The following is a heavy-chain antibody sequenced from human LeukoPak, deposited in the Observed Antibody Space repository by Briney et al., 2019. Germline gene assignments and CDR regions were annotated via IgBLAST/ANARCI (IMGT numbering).Heavy chain of an antibody. CDR2: ISYDGSNK. V-gene: IGHV3-30-3*01. CDR1: GFTFSSYA. CDR3: AKDRRGGYYEPFDY. Sequence: QPGGSLRLSCAASGFTFSSYAMHWVRQAPGKGLEWVAVISYDGSNKYYADSVKGRFTISRDNSKNTLYLQMNSLRAEDTAVYYCAKDRRGGYYEPFDYWGQGTLVTVSS. D-gene: IGHD3-3*01. J-gene: IGHJ4*02.